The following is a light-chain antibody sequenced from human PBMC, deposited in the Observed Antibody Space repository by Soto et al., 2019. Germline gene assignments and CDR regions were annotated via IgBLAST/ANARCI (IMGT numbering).Light chain of an antibody. CDR1: QDIANY. V-gene: IGKV1-33*01. CDR3: QHYDSPPFT. Sequence: DIQMTQSPSSLSASVGDRVTITCQASQDIANYLNWYQQKPGKAPKLLIYDASSLEPGVPSRFSGSGSVTDFSFTISSLQPEDIATYYCQHYDSPPFTFGPGTKVNI. CDR2: DAS. J-gene: IGKJ3*01.